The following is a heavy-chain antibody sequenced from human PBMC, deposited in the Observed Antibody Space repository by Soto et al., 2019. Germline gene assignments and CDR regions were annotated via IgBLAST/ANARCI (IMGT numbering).Heavy chain of an antibody. J-gene: IGHJ6*02. CDR1: GFTLSSYG. CDR2: IWYDGSNK. Sequence: GSLRLSCAASGFTLSSYGMHWVRQAPGKGLEWVAVIWYDGSNKYYADSVKGRFTISRDNSKNTLYLQMNSLRAEDTAVYYCAREDIVVVPAAKEGSYYYGMDVWGQGTTVTVSS. V-gene: IGHV3-33*01. CDR3: AREDIVVVPAAKEGSYYYGMDV. D-gene: IGHD2-2*01.